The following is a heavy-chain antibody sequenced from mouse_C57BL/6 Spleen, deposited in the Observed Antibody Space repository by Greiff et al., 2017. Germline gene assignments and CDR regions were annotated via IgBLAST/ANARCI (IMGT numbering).Heavy chain of an antibody. Sequence: VQLQQSGAELVKPGASVKLSCTASGFNIKDYYMHWVKQRTEQGLEWIGRIDPEDGETKYAPKFPGKATITADTSSNTAYLQRSSLTSEDTAVYYCARGQLRLPWFAYWGQGTLGTVSA. J-gene: IGHJ3*01. CDR2: IDPEDGET. V-gene: IGHV14-2*01. D-gene: IGHD3-2*02. CDR3: ARGQLRLPWFAY. CDR1: GFNIKDYY.